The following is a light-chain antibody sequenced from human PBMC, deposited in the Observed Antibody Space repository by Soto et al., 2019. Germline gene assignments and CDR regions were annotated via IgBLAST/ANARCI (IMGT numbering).Light chain of an antibody. V-gene: IGLV2-8*01. CDR1: SSDVGGYHY. CDR3: SSYAGSNYVV. Sequence: QSALTQPPSASGSPGQSVTISCTGTSSDVGGYHYVSWYQQHPGKAPKLMIYEVSKQPSGVPDRISGSKSGNTASLTVSGLQAEDEADYYCSSYAGSNYVVFGGGTKVTVL. J-gene: IGLJ2*01. CDR2: EVS.